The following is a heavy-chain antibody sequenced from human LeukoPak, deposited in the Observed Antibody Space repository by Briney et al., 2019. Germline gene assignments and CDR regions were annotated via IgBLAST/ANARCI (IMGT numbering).Heavy chain of an antibody. J-gene: IGHJ5*02. V-gene: IGHV4-39*07. D-gene: IGHD3-22*01. CDR3: ARGPYPYYDSSGYYLFWFDP. Sequence: PSETLSLTCIVSGGSISSSSYYWGWIRQPPGKGLEWIGSIYYSGSTSYNPSLKSRVTISVDTSKNQFSLKLSSVTAADTAVYYCARGPYPYYDSSGYYLFWFDPWGQGTLVTVSS. CDR2: IYYSGST. CDR1: GGSISSSSYY.